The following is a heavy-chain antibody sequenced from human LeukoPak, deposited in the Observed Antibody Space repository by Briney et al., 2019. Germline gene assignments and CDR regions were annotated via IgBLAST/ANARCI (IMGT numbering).Heavy chain of an antibody. CDR1: GGTFSSSA. J-gene: IGHJ4*02. CDR2: IIPILGIA. D-gene: IGHD5-24*01. V-gene: IGHV1-69*04. CDR3: AKDRVEMATRHIDY. Sequence: ASVKVSCKASGGTFSSSAISWVRQAPGQGVEWMGRIIPILGIANYAQKFQGRVTITADKSTSTAYMELSNLRSEETDVYYCAKDRVEMATRHIDYWGQGTLVTVSS.